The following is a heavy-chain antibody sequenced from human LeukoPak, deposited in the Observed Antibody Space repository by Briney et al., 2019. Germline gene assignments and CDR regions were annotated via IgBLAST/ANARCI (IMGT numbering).Heavy chain of an antibody. J-gene: IGHJ4*02. Sequence: GGSLRLSCAASGFTFSSYAMNWVRQAPGKGLEWVSTISGSGGNTYYADSVKGRFTISRDNSKNTLYLQMSSLRAEDTAVYYCAKGSYYYDSADYFDYWGQGTLVTVSS. D-gene: IGHD3-16*01. CDR2: ISGSGGNT. CDR1: GFTFSSYA. V-gene: IGHV3-23*01. CDR3: AKGSYYYDSADYFDY.